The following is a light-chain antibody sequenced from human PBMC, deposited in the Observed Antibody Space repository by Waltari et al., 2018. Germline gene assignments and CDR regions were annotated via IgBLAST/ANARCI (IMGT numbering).Light chain of an antibody. CDR1: QSVTNY. V-gene: IGKV3-11*01. CDR3: QQRSNWLS. Sequence: EIVLTQSPATLSLSPGERATLSCRASQSVTNYLAWYQHKPGQAPRLLIYDASARATGIPARFSGSGSGTDFTLTISSLEPEDFAVDYCQQRSNWLSFGGGTKVEIK. J-gene: IGKJ4*01. CDR2: DAS.